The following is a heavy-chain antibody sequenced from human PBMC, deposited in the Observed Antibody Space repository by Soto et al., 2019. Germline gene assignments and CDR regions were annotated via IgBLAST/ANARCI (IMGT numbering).Heavy chain of an antibody. CDR3: ARDCSGGSWSAMFYFDY. J-gene: IGHJ4*02. CDR2: IYWDDDK. CDR1: GFSLSTSGVG. Sequence: QITLKESGATLVKPTETLTLTCTFSGFSLSTSGVGVGWIRHPPGKALEWLALIYWDDDKRYSPSLKSRLTFIKDTSKNQVVLTMTNVYPVDTARYYGARDCSGGSWSAMFYFDYWGQGTLVTVSS. D-gene: IGHD2-15*01. V-gene: IGHV2-5*02.